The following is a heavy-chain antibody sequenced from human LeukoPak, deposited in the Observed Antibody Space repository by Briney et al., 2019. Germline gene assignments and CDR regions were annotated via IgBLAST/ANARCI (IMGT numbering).Heavy chain of an antibody. V-gene: IGHV4-39*07. CDR2: IYYSGTT. J-gene: IGHJ5*02. Sequence: PSETLSLTCTVSGGSIITASSYWGWIRQSPGKGLEWIGTIYYSGTTYYNPSLKGRVTISVDTSKNQFSLRLISVTAADTAVYYCARDLCGGHYYDSSGYYGWFDTWGQGTLVTVSS. CDR1: GGSIITASSY. D-gene: IGHD3-22*01. CDR3: ARDLCGGHYYDSSGYYGWFDT.